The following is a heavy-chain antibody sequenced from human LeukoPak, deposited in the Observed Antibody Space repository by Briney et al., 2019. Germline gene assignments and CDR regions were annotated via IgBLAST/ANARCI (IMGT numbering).Heavy chain of an antibody. CDR3: ARDKVDYDVWSGYYDY. Sequence: GASVKVSCKASGYTFTSYYMHWVRQAPGQGLEWMGVINPSGGSTSYAQKLQGRVTMTRDTSTSTVYMELSSLRSEDTAVYYCARDKVDYDVWSGYYDYWGQGTLVTVSS. V-gene: IGHV1-46*01. CDR2: INPSGGST. J-gene: IGHJ4*02. D-gene: IGHD3-3*01. CDR1: GYTFTSYY.